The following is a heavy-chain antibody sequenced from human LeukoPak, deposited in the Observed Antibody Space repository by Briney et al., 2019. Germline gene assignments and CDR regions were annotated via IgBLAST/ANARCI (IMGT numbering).Heavy chain of an antibody. J-gene: IGHJ6*02. CDR2: IIPILGIA. V-gene: IGHV1-69*04. CDR3: ARDVITIFGVVIGDYYYGMDV. D-gene: IGHD3-3*01. Sequence: SVKVSCKASGGTFSSYAISWVRQAPGQGLEWMGKIIPILGIANYAQKFQGRVTITADKSTSTAYMELSSLRSEDTAVYYCARDVITIFGVVIGDYYYGMDVWGQGTTVTVSS. CDR1: GGTFSSYA.